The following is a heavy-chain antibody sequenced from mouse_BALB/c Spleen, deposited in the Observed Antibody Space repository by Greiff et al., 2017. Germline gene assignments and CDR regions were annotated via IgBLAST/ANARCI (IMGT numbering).Heavy chain of an antibody. CDR2: ISYSGST. J-gene: IGHJ4*01. V-gene: IGHV3-2*02. D-gene: IGHD3-3*01. Sequence: DVQLQESGPGLVKPSQSLSLTCTVTGYSITSDYAWNWIRQFPGNKLEWMGYISYSGSTSYNPSLKSRISITRDTSKNQFFLQLNSVTTEDTATYYCARGGRVYAMDYWGQGTSVTVSS. CDR3: ARGGRVYAMDY. CDR1: GYSITSDYA.